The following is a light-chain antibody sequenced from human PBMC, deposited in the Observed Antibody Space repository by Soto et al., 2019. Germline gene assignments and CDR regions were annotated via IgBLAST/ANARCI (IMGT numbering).Light chain of an antibody. CDR1: SSNIGDNP. CDR2: YDD. J-gene: IGLJ2*01. CDR3: AAWDDSLDGVV. Sequence: QSVLTQPPSVSEAPRQRVTITCSGSSSNIGDNPVNWYQQLPGKAPKLLIYYDDLLASGVSDRFSGSKSGTSASLAISGLQSEDEGDYYCAAWDDSLDGVVFGGGTKLTVL. V-gene: IGLV1-36*01.